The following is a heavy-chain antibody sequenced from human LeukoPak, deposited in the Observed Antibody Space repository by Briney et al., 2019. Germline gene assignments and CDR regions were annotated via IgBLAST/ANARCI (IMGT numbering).Heavy chain of an antibody. V-gene: IGHV3-23*01. J-gene: IGHJ5*02. CDR1: GFTFSSYA. D-gene: IGHD2-8*01. CDR3: AKYGYCTNGVCYSNWFDP. Sequence: GGSLRLSCAASGFTFSSYAMSWVRQAPGKGLEWVSAISGSDGSTYYADSVKGRFTISRDNSKNTLYLQMNSLRAEDTAVYYCAKYGYCTNGVCYSNWFDPWGQGTLVTVSS. CDR2: ISGSDGST.